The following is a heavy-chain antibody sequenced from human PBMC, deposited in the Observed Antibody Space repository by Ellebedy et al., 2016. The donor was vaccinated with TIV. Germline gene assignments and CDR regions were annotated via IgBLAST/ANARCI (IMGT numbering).Heavy chain of an antibody. D-gene: IGHD1-26*01. CDR1: GGSISSYY. J-gene: IGHJ2*01. V-gene: IGHV4-4*07. Sequence: MPSETLSLTCTVSGGSISSYYWSWIRQPAGKGLEWIGRIYTSGSTNYNPSLKSLVTMSVDTSKNKFSLKMSSGTAADTALYYGASGWGVVGATNWYFDLWGRGTLVTV. CDR2: IYTSGST. CDR3: ASGWGVVGATNWYFDL.